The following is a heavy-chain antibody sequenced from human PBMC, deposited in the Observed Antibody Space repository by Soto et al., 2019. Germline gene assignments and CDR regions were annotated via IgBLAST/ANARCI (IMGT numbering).Heavy chain of an antibody. Sequence: QITLRESGPTLVSPTQTLTLTCTFSGFSLTRSGVGVGWIRQPPGKALEWLALIFGDDDKRYSPSLRNRLTITKDTSKNQVVLTMIAMDPEDTATYYFAQRGMYFSFGSWGQGTLVTVSS. D-gene: IGHD2-8*01. CDR1: GFSLTRSGVG. J-gene: IGHJ4*02. V-gene: IGHV2-5*02. CDR2: IFGDDDK. CDR3: AQRGMYFSFGS.